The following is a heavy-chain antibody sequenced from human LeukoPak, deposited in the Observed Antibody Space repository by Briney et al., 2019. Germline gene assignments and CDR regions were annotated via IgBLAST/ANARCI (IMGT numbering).Heavy chain of an antibody. Sequence: ASVKVSCKASGYTFTSYYMHWVRQAPGQGLEWMGIINPSGGSTSYAQKFQGRVTMTRDTSTSTVYMELSSLRSEDTAVYYCARAGSPTIFGVVIMFGLYFDYWGQGTLVTVSS. CDR2: INPSGGST. V-gene: IGHV1-46*01. J-gene: IGHJ4*02. CDR3: ARAGSPTIFGVVIMFGLYFDY. D-gene: IGHD3-3*01. CDR1: GYTFTSYY.